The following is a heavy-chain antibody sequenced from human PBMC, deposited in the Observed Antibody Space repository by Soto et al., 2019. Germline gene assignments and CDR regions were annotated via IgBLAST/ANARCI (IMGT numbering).Heavy chain of an antibody. CDR2: INAGNGNT. CDR3: ARDRKITMVRGVPTLDY. Sequence: ASVKVSCKASGYTFTSYAMHWVRQAPGQRLEWMGWINAGNGNTKYSQKFQGRVTITRDTSASTAYMELSSLRSEDTAVYYCARDRKITMVRGVPTLDYWGQGTLVTVLL. D-gene: IGHD3-10*01. CDR1: GYTFTSYA. V-gene: IGHV1-3*01. J-gene: IGHJ4*02.